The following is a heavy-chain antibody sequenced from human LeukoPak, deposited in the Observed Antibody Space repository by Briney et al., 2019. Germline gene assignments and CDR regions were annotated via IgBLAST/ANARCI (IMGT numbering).Heavy chain of an antibody. J-gene: IGHJ6*02. CDR1: GFTFSSYG. CDR2: IWYDGSNK. D-gene: IGHD3/OR15-3a*01. CDR3: AREGRTSYGMDV. V-gene: IGHV3-33*01. Sequence: PGGSLRLSCAASGFTFSSYGMHWVRQAPGKGLEWVAVIWYDGSNKYYADSVKGRFTISRDNSKNTLYLQMNSLRVEDTAVYYCAREGRTSYGMDVWGQGTTVTVSS.